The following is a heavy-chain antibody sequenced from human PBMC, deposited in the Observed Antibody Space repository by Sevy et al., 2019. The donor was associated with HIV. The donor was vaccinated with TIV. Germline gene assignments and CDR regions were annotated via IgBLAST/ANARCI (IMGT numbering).Heavy chain of an antibody. CDR1: GFSFNSYD. CDR3: ARDYS. V-gene: IGHV3-7*01. J-gene: IGHJ4*02. CDR2: IKQDGSEK. Sequence: GGSLRLSCTASGFSFNSYDMNWVRQAPGKGLEWVATIKQDGSEKYYVDSVKGRFTISRDNVKNSVHLQMSSLRVEDTAMYYCARDYSWGQGTQVTVSS.